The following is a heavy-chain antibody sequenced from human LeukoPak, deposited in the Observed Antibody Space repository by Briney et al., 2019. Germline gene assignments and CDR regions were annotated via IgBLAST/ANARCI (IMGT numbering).Heavy chain of an antibody. CDR1: GGSFSGYY. J-gene: IGHJ4*02. D-gene: IGHD5-18*01. Sequence: SVTLSLTCAVYGGSFSGYYWSWIRQPPGKGLEWIGEINHSGSTNYNPSLKSRVTISVDTSKNQFSLKLSSVTAADTAVYYCGYGYFFDYWGQGTLVTVSS. CDR2: INHSGST. CDR3: GYGYFFDY. V-gene: IGHV4-34*01.